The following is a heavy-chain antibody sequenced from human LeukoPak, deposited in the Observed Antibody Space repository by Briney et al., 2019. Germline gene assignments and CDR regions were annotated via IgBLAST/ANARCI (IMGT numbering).Heavy chain of an antibody. CDR1: GFSFSIYS. Sequence: PGGSLRLSCAASGFSFSIYSMNWVRQAPGKGREWVSSIRSRGNSISYADSLKGRSTISRDNAKDSLFLQMNSLRDEDTAVYFCARGPPCTSTSCFVTGALDIWGQGTMVTVSS. D-gene: IGHD2-2*01. CDR2: IRSRGNSI. V-gene: IGHV3-21*01. CDR3: ARGPPCTSTSCFVTGALDI. J-gene: IGHJ3*02.